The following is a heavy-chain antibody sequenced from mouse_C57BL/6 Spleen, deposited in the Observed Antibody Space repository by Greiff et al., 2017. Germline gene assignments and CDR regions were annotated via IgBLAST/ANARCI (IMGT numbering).Heavy chain of an antibody. CDR2: ISDGGSYT. Sequence: EVHLVESGGGLVKPGGSLKLSCAASGFTFSSYAMSWVRQTPQKRLEWVATISDGGSYTYYPDNVKGRFTISRDNAKNNLYLQMSHLKAEDKAMYYCARGWDPFAYWGQGTLVTVSA. CDR3: ARGWDPFAY. CDR1: GFTFSSYA. D-gene: IGHD4-1*01. V-gene: IGHV5-4*01. J-gene: IGHJ3*01.